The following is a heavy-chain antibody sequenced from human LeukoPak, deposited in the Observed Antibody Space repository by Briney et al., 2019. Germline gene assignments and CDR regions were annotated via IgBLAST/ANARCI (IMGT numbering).Heavy chain of an antibody. Sequence: GGSLRLSCAASGFTFSSYSMNWVRQAPGKGLEWVSYISSSSSTIYYADSVKGRFTISRDNAKNSLYLQMNSLRAEDTAVYYCATREYSSSWYGSFDYWGQGTLVTVSS. V-gene: IGHV3-48*01. CDR2: ISSSSSTI. CDR3: ATREYSSSWYGSFDY. D-gene: IGHD6-13*01. J-gene: IGHJ4*02. CDR1: GFTFSSYS.